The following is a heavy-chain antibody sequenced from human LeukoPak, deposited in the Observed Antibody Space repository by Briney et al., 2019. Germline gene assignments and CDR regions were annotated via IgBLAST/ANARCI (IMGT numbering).Heavy chain of an antibody. CDR2: IKQDGSEM. V-gene: IGHV3-7*03. CDR1: GFTFNIHW. Sequence: SGGSLRLSCVASGFTFNIHWMSWVRQAPGKGLEWVASIKQDGSEMYYVDSMRGRLTISRDNAKSSLYLQMNTLRAEDTAVYYCARDVRQWEPDSWGQGTLVTVSS. J-gene: IGHJ4*02. D-gene: IGHD1-26*01. CDR3: ARDVRQWEPDS.